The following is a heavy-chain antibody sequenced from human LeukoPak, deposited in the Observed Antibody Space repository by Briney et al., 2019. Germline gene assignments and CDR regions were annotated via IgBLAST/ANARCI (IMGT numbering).Heavy chain of an antibody. CDR2: IYYSGST. V-gene: IGHV4-39*07. Sequence: SETLSLTCTVSGGSISSSSYYWGWIRQPPGKGLEWIGSIYYSGSTYYNPSLKSRVTISVDTSKNQFSLKLSSVTAADTAVYYCARLWYGPGSYYTHDAFDIWGQGTMVTVSS. J-gene: IGHJ3*02. CDR1: GGSISSSSYY. D-gene: IGHD3-10*01. CDR3: ARLWYGPGSYYTHDAFDI.